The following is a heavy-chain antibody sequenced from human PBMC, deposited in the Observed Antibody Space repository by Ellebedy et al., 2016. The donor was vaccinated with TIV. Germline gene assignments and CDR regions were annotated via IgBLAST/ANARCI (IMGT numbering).Heavy chain of an antibody. CDR2: IYTGDSV. J-gene: IGHJ3*02. CDR1: GFSVSSKY. Sequence: GESLKISCAASGFSVSSKYVSWVRQAPGKGLEWVSYIYTGDSVYHADSVKGRFTISRDNSKNTVSLQMNSLRVEDTAVYYCARVRSLAFENWGQGTMVTVSS. V-gene: IGHV3-53*01. CDR3: ARVRSLAFEN.